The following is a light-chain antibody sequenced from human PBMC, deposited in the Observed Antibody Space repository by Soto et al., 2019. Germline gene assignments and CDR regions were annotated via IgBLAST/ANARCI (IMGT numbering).Light chain of an antibody. CDR2: AAS. J-gene: IGKJ1*01. CDR1: QDIAIY. V-gene: IGKV1-39*01. Sequence: IHLTQSPSSLSASVGYRFTITCRASQDIAIYLAWYQQKPGKAPKLLIFAASTLQNEVPSRFSGSGSGTDFTLTITSLQPGDFETYYCQQSFTNPRTFGQGTKVDIK. CDR3: QQSFTNPRT.